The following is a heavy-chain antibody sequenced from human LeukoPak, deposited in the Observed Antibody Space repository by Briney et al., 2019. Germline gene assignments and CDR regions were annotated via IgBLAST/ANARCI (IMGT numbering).Heavy chain of an antibody. D-gene: IGHD4-17*01. CDR3: ARMTTGHDF. Sequence: SETLPLTCAVSGTSFSSYYWSWIRQPPGKGLEWIGEVNHSGYTNDNPSLKSRVTISVDRSKNHVSLRLRSVTGADTAVYFCARMTTGHDFWGQGTRVSVS. CDR1: GTSFSSYY. CDR2: VNHSGYT. V-gene: IGHV4-34*01. J-gene: IGHJ4*02.